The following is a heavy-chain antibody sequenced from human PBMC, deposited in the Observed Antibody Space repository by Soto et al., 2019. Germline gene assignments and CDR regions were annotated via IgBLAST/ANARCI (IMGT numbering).Heavy chain of an antibody. Sequence: ASVKVSCKASGYTFTSYYMHWVRQAPGQGLEWMGIINPSGGSTSYAQKFQGRVTMTRDTSTSTVYMELSSLRSEDTAVYYCARDGIDILTGYYPNWFHPWGQGTLVTVSS. CDR1: GYTFTSYY. CDR2: INPSGGST. D-gene: IGHD3-9*01. J-gene: IGHJ5*02. V-gene: IGHV1-46*01. CDR3: ARDGIDILTGYYPNWFHP.